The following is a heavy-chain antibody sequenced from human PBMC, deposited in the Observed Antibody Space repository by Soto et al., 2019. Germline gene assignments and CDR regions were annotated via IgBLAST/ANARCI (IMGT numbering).Heavy chain of an antibody. CDR3: TRVVTISGPVDY. J-gene: IGHJ4*02. CDR1: GFTFGDYA. Sequence: GGSLRLSCTASGFTFGDYAMSWFRQAPGKGLEWVGFIRSKAYGGTTEYAASVKGRFTISRDDSKSIAYLQMNSLKTEDTAVYYCTRVVTISGPVDYWAQGTLVTVSS. D-gene: IGHD3-3*01. CDR2: IRSKAYGGTT. V-gene: IGHV3-49*03.